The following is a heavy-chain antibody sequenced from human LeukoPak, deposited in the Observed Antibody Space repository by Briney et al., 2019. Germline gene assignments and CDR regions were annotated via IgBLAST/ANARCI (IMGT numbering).Heavy chain of an antibody. CDR1: GYTFTGYY. Sequence: ASVKVSCEASGYTFTGYYMHWVRQAPGQGLEWMGWINPNSGGTNYAQKFQGRVTMTRDTSISTAYMELSRLRSDDTAVYYCARSCSSTSCYDPLNYYYYMDVWGKGTTVTVSS. CDR2: INPNSGGT. J-gene: IGHJ6*03. CDR3: ARSCSSTSCYDPLNYYYYMDV. D-gene: IGHD2-2*01. V-gene: IGHV1-2*02.